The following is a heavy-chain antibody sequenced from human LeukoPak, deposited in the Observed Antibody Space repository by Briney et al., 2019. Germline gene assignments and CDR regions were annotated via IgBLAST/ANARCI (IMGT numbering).Heavy chain of an antibody. CDR1: GGTFSSYA. CDR2: IIPIFGTA. CDR3: ARSSDIVLMVYAIEYYFDY. Sequence: GASVKVSCKASGGTFSSYAISWVRQAPGQGLEWMGGIIPIFGTANYAQKFQGRVTITTDESTSTAYMELSSLRSEDTAVYYRARSSDIVLMVYAIEYYFDYWAQGTLVTVSS. J-gene: IGHJ4*02. D-gene: IGHD2-8*01. V-gene: IGHV1-69*05.